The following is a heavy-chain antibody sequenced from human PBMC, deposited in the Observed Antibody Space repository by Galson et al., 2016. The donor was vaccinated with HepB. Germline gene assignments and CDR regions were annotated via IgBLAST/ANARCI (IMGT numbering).Heavy chain of an antibody. J-gene: IGHJ5*02. CDR2: IYHTGST. Sequence: SETLSLTCAVSGGSFSDYYWTWIRQPPGKGLEWIGEIYHTGSTNYDPSLKSRLTVSIDTSKKQFSLRLTSVTAADTAVYYCARSKWIQGRPGWFDPWGQGTLVTVSS. D-gene: IGHD5-18*01. CDR1: GGSFSDYY. V-gene: IGHV4-34*01. CDR3: ARSKWIQGRPGWFDP.